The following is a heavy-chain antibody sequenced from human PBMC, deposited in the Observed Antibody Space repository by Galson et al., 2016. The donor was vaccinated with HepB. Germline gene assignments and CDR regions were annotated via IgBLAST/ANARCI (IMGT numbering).Heavy chain of an antibody. CDR1: GGSISSFSYH. CDR3: ARLPVPMKVVGMDV. J-gene: IGHJ6*02. CDR2: IYYSGST. Sequence: ETLSLTCTVSGGSISSFSYHWAWIRQPPGKGLEWIASIYYSGSTYYNPSLKNRVTISVDTSKNQFSLKLSSVTAADTAVYYCARLPVPMKVVGMDVWGQGTTVTVSS. V-gene: IGHV4-39*07.